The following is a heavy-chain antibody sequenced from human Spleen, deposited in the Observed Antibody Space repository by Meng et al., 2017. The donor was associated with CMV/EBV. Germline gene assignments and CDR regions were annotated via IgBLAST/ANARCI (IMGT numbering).Heavy chain of an antibody. CDR3: ARDSLLYNWNDVNRIDP. CDR1: GYTFTAYS. D-gene: IGHD1-1*01. J-gene: IGHJ5*02. Sequence: ASVKVSCKASGYTFTAYSVHWVRQAPGQGLEWMGWVSAYNGDTNFAQKFQGRVTLTTDISTTTAYLELRCLRSDDTAVYYCARDSLLYNWNDVNRIDPWGQGTLVTVSS. CDR2: VSAYNGDT. V-gene: IGHV1-18*04.